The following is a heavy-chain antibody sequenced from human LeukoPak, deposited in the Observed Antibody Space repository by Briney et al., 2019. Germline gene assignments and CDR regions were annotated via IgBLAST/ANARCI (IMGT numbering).Heavy chain of an antibody. V-gene: IGHV3-30*18. J-gene: IGHJ4*02. CDR1: GFTFSSYG. CDR2: ISYDGSNK. CDR3: AKTGPSCTGGSCYFDY. Sequence: GGSLRLSCAASGFTFSSYGMHWVRQAPGKGLEWVAVISYDGSNKYYADSVKGRFTTSRDNSKNTLYLQMNSLRVEDTAVYYCAKTGPSCTGGSCYFDYWGQGTLVTVSS. D-gene: IGHD2-15*01.